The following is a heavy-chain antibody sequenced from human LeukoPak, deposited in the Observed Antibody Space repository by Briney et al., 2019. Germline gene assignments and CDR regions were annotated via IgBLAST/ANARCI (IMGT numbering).Heavy chain of an antibody. CDR3: ASTTAEAIYYYYYMDV. D-gene: IGHD4-17*01. J-gene: IGHJ6*03. CDR2: IWYDGSNK. Sequence: QPGGSLRLSCAASGFAFSDYGMHWVRQAPGKGLEWVAVIWYDGSNKYYADSVKGRFTISRDNSKNTLYLQMNSLRAEDTAVYYCASTTAEAIYYYYYMDVWGKGTAVTVSS. V-gene: IGHV3-33*01. CDR1: GFAFSDYG.